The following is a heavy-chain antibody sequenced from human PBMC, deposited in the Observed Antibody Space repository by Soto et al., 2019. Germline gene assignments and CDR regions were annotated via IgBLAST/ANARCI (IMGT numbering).Heavy chain of an antibody. J-gene: IGHJ4*02. Sequence: TLSLTCAVYGGSFSGYYWSWIRQPPGKGLEWIGEINHSGSTNYNPSLKSRVTISVDTSKNQFSLKLSSVTAADTAVYYCARGSGGYYNPYYFDYWGQGTLVTVSS. CDR2: INHSGST. V-gene: IGHV4-34*01. CDR3: ARGSGGYYNPYYFDY. D-gene: IGHD3-22*01. CDR1: GGSFSGYY.